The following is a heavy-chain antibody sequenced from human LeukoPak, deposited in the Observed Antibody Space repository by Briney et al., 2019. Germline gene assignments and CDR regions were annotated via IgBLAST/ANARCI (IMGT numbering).Heavy chain of an antibody. V-gene: IGHV3-11*01. CDR2: ISSGGSTI. CDR3: AREMEGDYGSGTFFDH. D-gene: IGHD3-10*01. Sequence: KTGGSLRLSCAASEFVLSDYYMSWIRQAPGKGLEWISYISSGGSTISYADSVRGRFTISRDNAKNSVYLQMNSLRAEDTAVYYCAREMEGDYGSGTFFDHWGQGNMVTVSS. J-gene: IGHJ4*02. CDR1: EFVLSDYY.